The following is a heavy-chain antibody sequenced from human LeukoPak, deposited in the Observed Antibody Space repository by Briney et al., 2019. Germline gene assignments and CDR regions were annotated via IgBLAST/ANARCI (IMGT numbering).Heavy chain of an antibody. CDR3: ARGDSSGPGDAFDV. D-gene: IGHD3-22*01. V-gene: IGHV3-21*01. J-gene: IGHJ3*01. Sequence: PGGSLRLSCAASGFTFSSYSMNWVRQAPGKGLEWVSSISSSSSYIYYADSVKGRFTISRDNAKNSLYLQMNSLRAEDTAVYYCARGDSSGPGDAFDVWGQGTMVTVSS. CDR1: GFTFSSYS. CDR2: ISSSSSYI.